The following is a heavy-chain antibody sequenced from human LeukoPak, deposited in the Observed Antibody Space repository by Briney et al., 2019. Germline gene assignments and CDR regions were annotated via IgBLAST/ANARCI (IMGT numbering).Heavy chain of an antibody. D-gene: IGHD6-13*01. Sequence: PSETLSLTCTVSGGSISSSSYYWGWIRQPPGKGLEWIGSIYYSGSTYYNPSLKSRVTISVDTSKNQFSLKLNSVTAADTAVYYCAKGAAIGIYANFDYWGQGTLVTVSS. J-gene: IGHJ4*02. CDR1: GGSISSSSYY. CDR3: AKGAAIGIYANFDY. CDR2: IYYSGST. V-gene: IGHV4-39*07.